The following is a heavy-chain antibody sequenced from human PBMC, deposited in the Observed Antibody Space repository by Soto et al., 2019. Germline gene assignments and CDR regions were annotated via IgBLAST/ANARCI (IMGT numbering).Heavy chain of an antibody. V-gene: IGHV3-74*01. Sequence: GGSLRLSCAASGFTFSNYWMHWVRQVPGKGLLWVSLINKGGSSTTYADSVKGRFTISRDNARNTVYLQMNSLRHEDTAVYYCARDPAGSGSYSYNGLDVWGQGTPVTVSS. CDR2: INKGGSST. CDR1: GFTFSNYW. J-gene: IGHJ6*02. CDR3: ARDPAGSGSYSYNGLDV. D-gene: IGHD3-10*01.